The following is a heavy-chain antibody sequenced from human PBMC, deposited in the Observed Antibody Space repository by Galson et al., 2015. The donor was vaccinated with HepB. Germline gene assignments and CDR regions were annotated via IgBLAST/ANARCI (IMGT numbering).Heavy chain of an antibody. Sequence: TLSLTCTVSGGSISSGDYYWSWIRQPPGKGLEWIGYIYYSGSTYYNPSLKSRVTISVDTSKNQFSLKLSSVTAADTAVYYCAREEATVGAGWFDPWGQGTLVTVSS. CDR3: AREEATVGAGWFDP. CDR1: GGSISSGDYY. V-gene: IGHV4-30-4*01. D-gene: IGHD4-11*01. CDR2: IYYSGST. J-gene: IGHJ5*02.